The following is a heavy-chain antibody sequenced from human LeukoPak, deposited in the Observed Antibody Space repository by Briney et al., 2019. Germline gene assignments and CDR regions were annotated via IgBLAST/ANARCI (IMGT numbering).Heavy chain of an antibody. CDR3: ARQYCSGGSCYKLYYCYGMDV. V-gene: IGHV1-2*02. Sequence: ASVKVSCKASGYTFTGYYMHWVRQAPGQGLEWMGWINPNSGGTNYAQKFQGRVTMTRDTSISTAYMELSRLRSDDTAVYYCARQYCSGGSCYKLYYCYGMDVWGQGTTVTVSS. CDR2: INPNSGGT. CDR1: GYTFTGYY. J-gene: IGHJ6*02. D-gene: IGHD2-15*01.